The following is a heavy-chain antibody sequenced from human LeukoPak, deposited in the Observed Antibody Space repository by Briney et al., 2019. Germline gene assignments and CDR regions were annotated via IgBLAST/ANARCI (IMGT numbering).Heavy chain of an antibody. V-gene: IGHV3-48*04. J-gene: IGHJ4*02. CDR3: ARDVGATPGY. CDR1: GFTFSSYS. CDR2: ISSSSSTI. Sequence: PGGSLRLSCAASGFTFSSYSMNWVRQAPGKGLEWLSCISSSSSTIYYADSVKGRFTISRDNAKNSLYLQMNSLRAEDTAVYYCARDVGATPGYWGQGTLVTVSS. D-gene: IGHD1-26*01.